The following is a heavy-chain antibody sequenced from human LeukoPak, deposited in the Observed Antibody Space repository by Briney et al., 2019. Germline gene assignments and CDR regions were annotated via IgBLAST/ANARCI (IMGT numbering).Heavy chain of an antibody. V-gene: IGHV4-34*01. CDR3: ARGLSAIVY. Sequence: SETLSLTCAVYGGSFSGYYWSWIRQPPGKGLEWIGEINHSGSTNYNPSLKSRVTISVDTSKNQFSLKLSSVTAADTAVYYCARGLSAIVYWGQGTLITVSS. D-gene: IGHD2-15*01. J-gene: IGHJ4*02. CDR1: GGSFSGYY. CDR2: INHSGST.